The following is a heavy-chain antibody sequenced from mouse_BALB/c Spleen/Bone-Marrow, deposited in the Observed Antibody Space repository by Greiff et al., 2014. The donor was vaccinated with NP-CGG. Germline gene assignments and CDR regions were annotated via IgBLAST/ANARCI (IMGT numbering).Heavy chain of an antibody. CDR1: GYTFTGYA. CDR2: ISSYSGNT. V-gene: IGHV1-67*01. Sequence: QVQLKDSGPELVRPGVSVKISCKGLGYTFTGYAIHWVKQSHAKTLEWIGVISSYSGNTNYNQKFKGGATMTVDKSSSTAYMELARLTSEDSAIYYCASTAGTQYDYFAYWGQGTTLTVSP. CDR3: ASTAGTQYDYFAY. J-gene: IGHJ2*01. D-gene: IGHD1-2*01.